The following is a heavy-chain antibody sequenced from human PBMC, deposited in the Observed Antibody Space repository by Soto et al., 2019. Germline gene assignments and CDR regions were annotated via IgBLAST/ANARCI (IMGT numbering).Heavy chain of an antibody. CDR1: GFTFSSYA. Sequence: GGSLRLSCAASGFTFSSYAMHWVRQAPGKGLEWVAVISYDGSNKYYADSVKGRFTISRDNSKNTLYLQMNSLRAEDTAVYYCARDRIAAAGTFQDYWGQGTLVTVSS. CDR2: ISYDGSNK. CDR3: ARDRIAAAGTFQDY. V-gene: IGHV3-30-3*01. D-gene: IGHD6-13*01. J-gene: IGHJ4*02.